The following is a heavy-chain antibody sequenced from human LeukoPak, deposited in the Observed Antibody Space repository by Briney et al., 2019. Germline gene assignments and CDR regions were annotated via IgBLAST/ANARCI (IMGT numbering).Heavy chain of an antibody. D-gene: IGHD4-11*01. Sequence: GGSLRLSSAASGFTFSSYGMHWVRQAPGKGLEWVAFIRYDGSNKYYADSVKGRFTISRDNSKNTLYLQMNSLRSEDTAVYYCARESTVTTGSFDIWGQGTMVTVSS. V-gene: IGHV3-30*02. CDR3: ARESTVTTGSFDI. J-gene: IGHJ3*02. CDR2: IRYDGSNK. CDR1: GFTFSSYG.